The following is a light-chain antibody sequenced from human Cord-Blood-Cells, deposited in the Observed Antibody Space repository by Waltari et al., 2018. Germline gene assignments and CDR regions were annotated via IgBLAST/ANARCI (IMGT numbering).Light chain of an antibody. CDR1: QSISSY. Sequence: DIQMTQSPSPLSASVGHRDTITCRASQSISSYLNWYQQKPGKAPKLLIYAASSLQSGVPSRFSGSGSGTDFTLTISSLQPEDFATYYCQQSYSTPITCGQGTRLEIK. V-gene: IGKV1-39*01. CDR3: QQSYSTPIT. J-gene: IGKJ5*01. CDR2: AAS.